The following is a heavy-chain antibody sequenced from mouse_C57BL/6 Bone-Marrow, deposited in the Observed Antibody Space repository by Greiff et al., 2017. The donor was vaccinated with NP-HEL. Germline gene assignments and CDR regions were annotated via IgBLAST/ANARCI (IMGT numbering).Heavy chain of an antibody. V-gene: IGHV7-1*01. D-gene: IGHD1-1*01. CDR2: SRNKANDYTT. J-gene: IGHJ1*03. CDR3: ARDTPYYGGYFDV. CDR1: GFTFSDFY. Sequence: EVMLVESGGGLVQSGRSLRLSCATSGFTFSDFYMEWVRQAPGKGLEWIAASRNKANDYTTEYSASVKGRFIVSRDTSQSILYLQMNALRAEDTAIYYCARDTPYYGGYFDVWGTGTTVTVSS.